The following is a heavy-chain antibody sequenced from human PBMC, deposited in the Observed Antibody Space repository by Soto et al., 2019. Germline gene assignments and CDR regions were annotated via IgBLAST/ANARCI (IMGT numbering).Heavy chain of an antibody. CDR2: INHSGST. D-gene: IGHD2-21*01. CDR1: SGSFSGYY. Sequence: QEQLQQWGEGLLKPSETLSLTCAVYSGSFSGYYWSWIRQPPGKGLEWLGEINHSGSTSHNPSLKSRVTISVDTSKNQFSLKLSSVTAADTAVYYCARGAFCRGNYCYGAFDIWGRGTMVTVSS. CDR3: ARGAFCRGNYCYGAFDI. V-gene: IGHV4-34*01. J-gene: IGHJ3*02.